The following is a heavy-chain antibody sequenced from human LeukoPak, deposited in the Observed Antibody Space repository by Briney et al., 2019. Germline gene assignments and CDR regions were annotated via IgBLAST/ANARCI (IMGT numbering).Heavy chain of an antibody. V-gene: IGHV1-18*01. CDR1: GYTFTRYG. D-gene: IGHD3-16*01. CDR2: ISADNTNT. CDR3: ARDKSPYIMDV. Sequence: RASVKVSFKASGYTFTRYGISWVRQAPGHVLEWMGWISADNTNTNFAQKFRDRVIMATDTSTSTAYMEMRSLRSDDTAIYYCARDKSPYIMDVWGQGTTVTVSS. J-gene: IGHJ6*02.